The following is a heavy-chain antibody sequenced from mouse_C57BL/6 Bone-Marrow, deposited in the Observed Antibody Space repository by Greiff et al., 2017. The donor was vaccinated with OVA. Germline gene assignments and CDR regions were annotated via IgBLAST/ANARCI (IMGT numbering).Heavy chain of an antibody. CDR1: GFSLTSYG. CDR2: IWGVGST. V-gene: IGHV2-6*01. J-gene: IGHJ4*01. Sequence: VMLVESGPGLVAPSQSLSITCTVSGFSLTSYGVDWVRQSPGKGLEWLGVIWGVGSTNYNSALKSRLSISKDNSKSQVFLKMNSLQTDDTAMYYCARRGDYGNYVGYYAMDYWGQGTSVTVSS. D-gene: IGHD2-1*01. CDR3: ARRGDYGNYVGYYAMDY.